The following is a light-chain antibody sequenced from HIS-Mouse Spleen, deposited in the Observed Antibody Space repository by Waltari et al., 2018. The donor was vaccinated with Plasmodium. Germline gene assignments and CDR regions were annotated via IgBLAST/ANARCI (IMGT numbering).Light chain of an antibody. Sequence: DIVLTQSPGTLSLSPGERAALSCRASQSVSSSYLAWYQQKPGQAPRLLIYGASSRATGIPDRFSGSGSGTDFTLTISRLEPEDFAVYYCQQYCSSPLTFGGGTKVEIK. V-gene: IGKV3-20*01. J-gene: IGKJ4*01. CDR1: QSVSSSY. CDR3: QQYCSSPLT. CDR2: GAS.